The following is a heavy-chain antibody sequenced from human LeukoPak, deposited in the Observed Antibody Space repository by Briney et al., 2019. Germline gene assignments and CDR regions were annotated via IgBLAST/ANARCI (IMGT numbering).Heavy chain of an antibody. Sequence: GGSLTLSCAASGFTFSGSDMHWIRQASGKGLEWVGRIRNKANSYATAYAESVVGRFTISRDDSKNTAYLQMNSLRTEDPAVYYCSRLWGDCGGDCYSHDYWGQGTLVTVSS. CDR2: IRNKANSYAT. D-gene: IGHD2-21*02. J-gene: IGHJ4*02. V-gene: IGHV3-73*01. CDR1: GFTFSGSD. CDR3: SRLWGDCGGDCYSHDY.